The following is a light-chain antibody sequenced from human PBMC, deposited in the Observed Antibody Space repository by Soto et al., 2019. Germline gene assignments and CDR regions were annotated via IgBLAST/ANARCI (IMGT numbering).Light chain of an antibody. V-gene: IGLV1-40*01. Sequence: QSALTQPPSVSGAPGQRVTISCTGSSSNIGAGAGYDVHWYQQLPGAAPKLLIYGNTNRPSGVPDRFSGSKSGTTASLAISGLQAEDEADYYCCSYAGSSTFLYVFGTGTKVTVL. J-gene: IGLJ1*01. CDR2: GNT. CDR1: SSNIGAGAGYD. CDR3: CSYAGSSTFLYV.